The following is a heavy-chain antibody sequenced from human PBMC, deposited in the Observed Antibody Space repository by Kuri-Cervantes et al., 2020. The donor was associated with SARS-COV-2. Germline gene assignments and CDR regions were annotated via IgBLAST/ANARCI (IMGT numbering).Heavy chain of an antibody. CDR2: ISSSSSYI. J-gene: IGHJ6*02. CDR1: GFTFSSYS. CDR3: AKDSGYQLHYVYYYYGMDV. V-gene: IGHV3-21*04. D-gene: IGHD2-2*01. Sequence: GESLKISCAASGFTFSSYSMNWVRQAPGKGLEWVSSISSSSSYISYADSVKGRFTISRDNSKNTLYLQMNSLRAEDTAVYYCAKDSGYQLHYVYYYYGMDVWGQGTTVTVSS.